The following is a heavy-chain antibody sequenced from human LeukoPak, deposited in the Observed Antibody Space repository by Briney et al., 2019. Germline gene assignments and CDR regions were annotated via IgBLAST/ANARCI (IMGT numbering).Heavy chain of an antibody. CDR2: IIPIFGTA. Sequence: GPSVKVSCKASGGTFSSYAISWVRQAPGQGLEWMGRIIPIFGTANYAQKFQGRVTITTDESTSTAYMELSSLRSEDTAVYYCAITMVRGVMRGNFDYWGQGTLVTVSS. J-gene: IGHJ4*02. CDR3: AITMVRGVMRGNFDY. D-gene: IGHD3-10*01. V-gene: IGHV1-69*05. CDR1: GGTFSSYA.